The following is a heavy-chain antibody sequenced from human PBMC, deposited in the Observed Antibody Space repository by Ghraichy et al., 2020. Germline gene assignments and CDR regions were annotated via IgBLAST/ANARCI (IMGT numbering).Heavy chain of an antibody. D-gene: IGHD6-13*01. Sequence: GGSLRLSCAASGFTFSSYWMSWVRQAPGKGLEWVANIKQDGSEKYYVDSVKGRFTISRDNAKNSLYLQMNSLRAEDTAVYYCASTRGIAAAGTIRGTGALDYWGQGTLVTVSS. CDR3: ASTRGIAAAGTIRGTGALDY. CDR1: GFTFSSYW. J-gene: IGHJ4*02. CDR2: IKQDGSEK. V-gene: IGHV3-7*01.